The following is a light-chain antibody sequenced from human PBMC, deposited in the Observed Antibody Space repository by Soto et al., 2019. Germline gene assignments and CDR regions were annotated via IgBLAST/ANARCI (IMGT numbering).Light chain of an antibody. CDR3: QQYNNWPPYT. CDR1: QSINSN. CDR2: GAS. Sequence: EIVMTQSPATLSVSPGERATLSCRASQSINSNLAWYQRKPGQAARLLIYGASTRATDVPARFSGSGSGTDFTLTISSLQSEDFALYYCQQYNNWPPYTFGQGTKLEIK. V-gene: IGKV3-15*01. J-gene: IGKJ2*01.